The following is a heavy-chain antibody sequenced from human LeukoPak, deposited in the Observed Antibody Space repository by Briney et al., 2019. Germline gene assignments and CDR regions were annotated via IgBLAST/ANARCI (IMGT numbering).Heavy chain of an antibody. CDR2: IGTAGDP. D-gene: IGHD6-13*01. Sequence: GGSLRLSCAASGFTFSSYDMHWVRQATGKGLECVSAIGTAGDPYYPGSVKGRFTISRENAKNSLYLQMNSLRAGDTAVYYCARGGGAAAPLNWFDPWGQGTLVTVSS. CDR3: ARGGGAAAPLNWFDP. V-gene: IGHV3-13*05. CDR1: GFTFSSYD. J-gene: IGHJ5*02.